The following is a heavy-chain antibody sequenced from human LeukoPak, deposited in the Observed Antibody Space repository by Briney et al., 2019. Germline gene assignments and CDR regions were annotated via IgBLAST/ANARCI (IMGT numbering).Heavy chain of an antibody. D-gene: IGHD3-10*01. CDR3: AKIGSDYYYGLGEAYY. CDR1: TFSFSGYA. J-gene: IGHJ4*02. CDR2: ISASGGST. Sequence: GGSLRLSCAASTFSFSGYAMSWVRQAPGKGLEWVSTISASGGSTYYADSAKGRFTISRDNSKNTLHLQMNSLRAEDTAVYYCAKIGSDYYYGLGEAYYWGQGTPVTVSS. V-gene: IGHV3-23*01.